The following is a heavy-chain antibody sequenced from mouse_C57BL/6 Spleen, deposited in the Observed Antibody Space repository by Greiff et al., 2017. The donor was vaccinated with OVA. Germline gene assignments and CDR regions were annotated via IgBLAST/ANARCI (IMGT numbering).Heavy chain of an antibody. CDR2: INPNNGGT. D-gene: IGHD2-5*01. CDR1: GYTFTDYN. Sequence: VQLQQSGPELVKPGASVQIPCKASGYTFTDYNMDWVKQSHGKSLEWIGDINPNNGGTIYNQKFKGKATLTVDKSSSTAYMELRSLTSEDTAVYYCARGSDSNFYAMDYWGQGTSVTVSS. V-gene: IGHV1-18*01. CDR3: ARGSDSNFYAMDY. J-gene: IGHJ4*01.